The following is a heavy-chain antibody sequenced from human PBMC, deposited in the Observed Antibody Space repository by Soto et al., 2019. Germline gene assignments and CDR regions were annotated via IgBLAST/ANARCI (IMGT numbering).Heavy chain of an antibody. CDR3: ARRGGDY. V-gene: IGHV4-59*08. D-gene: IGHD3-16*01. CDR1: DGSISSYY. Sequence: QEQLQESGPGLVKPSETLSLTCTVSDGSISSYYWSWIRQPPGKGLEWIGYIYHSGSTTYNPSLKSRVTISVDTSKNQFSLKLSSVTAADTAVYYCARRGGDYWGQGTRVTVSS. J-gene: IGHJ4*02. CDR2: IYHSGST.